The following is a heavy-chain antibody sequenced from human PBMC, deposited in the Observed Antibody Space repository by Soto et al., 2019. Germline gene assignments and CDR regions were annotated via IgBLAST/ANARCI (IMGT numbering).Heavy chain of an antibody. J-gene: IGHJ4*02. V-gene: IGHV3-7*05. CDR1: GFTFNNYY. Sequence: EVQLVESGGGLVQPGGSLRLSCAASGFTFNNYYMVWVRQAPGRGLEWVANINQDGSAKYYVDSVKGRFTISRDNAKSSLYLQINSLRGEDTATYYCGRGFGGTHWGQGSLVTVSS. CDR2: INQDGSAK. D-gene: IGHD2-15*01. CDR3: GRGFGGTH.